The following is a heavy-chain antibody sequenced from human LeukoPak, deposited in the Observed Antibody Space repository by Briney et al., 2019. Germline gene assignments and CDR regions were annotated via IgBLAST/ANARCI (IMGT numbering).Heavy chain of an antibody. Sequence: GASVKVSCKASGYTFTSYDINWVRQATGQGLEWMGWMNPNSGNTGYAQKFQGRVTMTRNTSISTAYMELSSPRSEDTAVYYCAKVEGYCSGGSCYRRPPGDYWGQGTLVTVSS. V-gene: IGHV1-8*01. CDR2: MNPNSGNT. CDR1: GYTFTSYD. J-gene: IGHJ4*02. D-gene: IGHD2-15*01. CDR3: AKVEGYCSGGSCYRRPPGDY.